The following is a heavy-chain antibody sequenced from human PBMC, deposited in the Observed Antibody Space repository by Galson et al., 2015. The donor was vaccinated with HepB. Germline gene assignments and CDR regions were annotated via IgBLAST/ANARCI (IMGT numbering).Heavy chain of an antibody. J-gene: IGHJ5*02. V-gene: IGHV1-69*10. CDR3: ARDVRAGGLLWGAWFDP. D-gene: IGHD2-21*01. Sequence: SVKVSCKASGDILNTYGITWVRQAPGQGLEWMGRIIPTLDTADYAQNFQDRLTITADKSTNTAYMGLRSLRSDDTAIYYCARDVRAGGLLWGAWFDPWGQGTLVTVSS. CDR1: GDILNTYG. CDR2: IIPTLDTA.